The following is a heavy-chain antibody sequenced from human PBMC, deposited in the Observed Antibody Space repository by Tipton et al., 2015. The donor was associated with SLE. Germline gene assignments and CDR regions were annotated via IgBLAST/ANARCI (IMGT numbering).Heavy chain of an antibody. Sequence: TLSLTCTVSGGSISSYYWSWIRQPAGKGLEGIGRVHSSGSTLYNPSLNSRVTVSVDTAKSQFSLKLTSVTAADTAVYYCARHAHNGGHGYWGQGTLVTVSS. V-gene: IGHV4-4*07. D-gene: IGHD3-16*01. CDR1: GGSISSYY. CDR3: ARHAHNGGHGY. J-gene: IGHJ4*02. CDR2: VHSSGST.